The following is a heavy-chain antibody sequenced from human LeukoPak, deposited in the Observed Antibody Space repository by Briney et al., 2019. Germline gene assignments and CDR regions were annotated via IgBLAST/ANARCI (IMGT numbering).Heavy chain of an antibody. CDR2: VTSSGRTP. J-gene: IGHJ4*02. D-gene: IGHD3-10*01. Sequence: GGSLRLSCVASGFTFNTHAMSWVRQAPEKGLEWVASVTSSGRTPYYADSVRGRFTISRDNSKNTLYLQMNSLRGVDTAVYYCAKDRPNFYETSGAYYKPKGDFWGQGSLVTVSS. CDR1: GFTFNTHA. CDR3: AKDRPNFYETSGAYYKPKGDF. V-gene: IGHV3-23*01.